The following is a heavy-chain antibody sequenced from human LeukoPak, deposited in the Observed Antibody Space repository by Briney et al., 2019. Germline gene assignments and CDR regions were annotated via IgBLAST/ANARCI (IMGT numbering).Heavy chain of an antibody. Sequence: GGSLRLSCAASGFIVSSNYMSWVRQAPGKGLEWVSVIYNGGNTYYADSVKGRFTISRDNSKNTLYLQMNSLRAEDTAVYYCAKDFGYCSSTSCYYFDYWGQGTLVTVSS. V-gene: IGHV3-53*05. CDR1: GFIVSSNY. CDR3: AKDFGYCSSTSCYYFDY. D-gene: IGHD2-2*01. J-gene: IGHJ4*02. CDR2: IYNGGNT.